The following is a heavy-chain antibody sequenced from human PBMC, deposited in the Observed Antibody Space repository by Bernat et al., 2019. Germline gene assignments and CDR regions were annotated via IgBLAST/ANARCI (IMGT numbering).Heavy chain of an antibody. Sequence: QVQLQESGPGLVKPSETLSLTCTVSGGSISSYYWSWIRQPPGKGLEWIGYIYYSGSTNYNPPLKSRVTISVDTSKNQFSLKLSSVTAADTAVYYCARGGTYYYDSSGYYTPYFDYWGQGTLVTVSS. V-gene: IGHV4-59*01. CDR3: ARGGTYYYDSSGYYTPYFDY. J-gene: IGHJ4*02. CDR2: IYYSGST. CDR1: GGSISSYY. D-gene: IGHD3-22*01.